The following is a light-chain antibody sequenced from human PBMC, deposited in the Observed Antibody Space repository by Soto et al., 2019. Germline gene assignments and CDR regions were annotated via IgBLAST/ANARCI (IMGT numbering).Light chain of an antibody. CDR1: QSVSSSY. CDR3: QQYGRPPPP. V-gene: IGKV3-20*01. CDR2: GAS. J-gene: IGKJ5*01. Sequence: EIVLTQSPGTLSLSPGERATLSCRASQSVSSSYLAWYQQKPGQAPRLLIYGASSRATGIPDRFSGSGSGTDFTLTISRVEPEDFAVYYWQQYGRPPPPFGQGTRLEIK.